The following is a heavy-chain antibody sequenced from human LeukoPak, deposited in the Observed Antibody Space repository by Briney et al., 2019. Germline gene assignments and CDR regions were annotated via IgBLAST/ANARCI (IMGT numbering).Heavy chain of an antibody. CDR2: IRYDGSNK. CDR1: GFTFSSYG. D-gene: IGHD6-13*01. CDR3: AKALSSSWYYYFDY. V-gene: IGHV3-30*02. Sequence: GGSLRLSCAASGFTFSSYGMHWVREAPGKGLEWVVFIRYDGSNKYYADSVKGRFTISRDNSKNTLYLQMNRLRAEDTAVYYCAKALSSSWYYYFDYWGQGTLVTVSS. J-gene: IGHJ4*02.